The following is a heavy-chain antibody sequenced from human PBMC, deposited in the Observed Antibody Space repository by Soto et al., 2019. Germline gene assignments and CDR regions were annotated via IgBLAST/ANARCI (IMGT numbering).Heavy chain of an antibody. D-gene: IGHD3-3*01. CDR3: ARRPQHIAIFSVGSAGLDV. V-gene: IGHV1-69*01. Sequence: QVQLVQSGAEGKKPGSSVKVSCKAPGGTFKNFGITWVRQAPGQGLEWVGDIIPASGTATPAQRLQGRVTLTADESTNPVYMELTSLRSEDTGVYFCARRPQHIAIFSVGSAGLDVLGQGTRVTVSS. CDR1: GGTFKNFG. CDR2: IIPASGTA. J-gene: IGHJ6*02.